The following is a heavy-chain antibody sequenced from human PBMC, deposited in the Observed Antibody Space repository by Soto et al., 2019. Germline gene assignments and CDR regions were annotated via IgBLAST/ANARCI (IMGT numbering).Heavy chain of an antibody. CDR2: INSYSGNT. CDR1: GYNFTNYD. CDR3: ARKPLAVGGLSYYGMDV. Sequence: QVHLVQSGAEVKKPGASVKVSCKASGYNFTNYDVTWVRQAPGQGLEWMGWINSYSGNTDYAQKFQGRVSLTTDTSTTTAYMELRSLRSDDTAVYYCARKPLAVGGLSYYGMDVWGQGTTVTVSS. D-gene: IGHD6-19*01. V-gene: IGHV1-18*04. J-gene: IGHJ6*02.